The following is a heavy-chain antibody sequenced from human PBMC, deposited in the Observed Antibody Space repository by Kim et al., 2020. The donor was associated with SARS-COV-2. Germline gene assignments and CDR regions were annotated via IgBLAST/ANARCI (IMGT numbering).Heavy chain of an antibody. J-gene: IGHJ4*02. D-gene: IGHD3-3*01. CDR3: AKDPNYDFWSGYSPVDY. V-gene: IGHV3-23*01. Sequence: VQGRFTISRDNSKNTLYLQMNSLRAEDTAVYYCAKDPNYDFWSGYSPVDYWGQGTLVTVSS.